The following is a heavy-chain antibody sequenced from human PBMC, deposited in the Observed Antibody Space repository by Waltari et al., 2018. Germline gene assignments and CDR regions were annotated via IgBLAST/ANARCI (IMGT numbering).Heavy chain of an antibody. D-gene: IGHD6-19*01. V-gene: IGHV4-59*01. Sequence: QVQLQESGPGLVKPSETLSLTCTVSGGSISSYYWSWIRQPPGKGLEWIGYIYYSGSTNYNPSLKSRVTISVDTSKNQFSLKLSSVTAADTAVYYCARERYSSGWYFRSKDVWGKGTTVTVSS. CDR2: IYYSGST. CDR1: GGSISSYY. J-gene: IGHJ6*04. CDR3: ARERYSSGWYFRSKDV.